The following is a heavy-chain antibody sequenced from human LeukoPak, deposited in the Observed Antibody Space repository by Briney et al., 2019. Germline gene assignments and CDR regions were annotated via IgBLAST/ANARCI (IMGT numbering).Heavy chain of an antibody. CDR2: ISYDGYDK. CDR1: GFTFNDYA. Sequence: GGSLRLSCAASGFTFNDYAMYWVRQAPGKGLEWVTLISYDGYDKSYADSVRDRFTISRDNSRNTLYLQMDSLRSEDTAVYYCARDFFPIVDSTWYEIGYWGQGTLVTVSS. CDR3: ARDFFPIVDSTWYEIGY. D-gene: IGHD2-21*01. J-gene: IGHJ4*02. V-gene: IGHV3-30-3*01.